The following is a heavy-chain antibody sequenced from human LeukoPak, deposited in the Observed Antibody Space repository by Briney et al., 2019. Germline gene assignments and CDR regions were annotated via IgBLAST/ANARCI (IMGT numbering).Heavy chain of an antibody. Sequence: PGGSLRLSCAASGFTFSSYAMSWVRQAPGKGLEWVSAISGSGGSTYYAASVKGRFTISRDNSKNTLYLQMNSLRAEDTAVYYCATTPLWFGELPDDYWGQGTLVTVSS. J-gene: IGHJ4*02. CDR2: ISGSGGST. V-gene: IGHV3-23*01. D-gene: IGHD3-10*01. CDR1: GFTFSSYA. CDR3: ATTPLWFGELPDDY.